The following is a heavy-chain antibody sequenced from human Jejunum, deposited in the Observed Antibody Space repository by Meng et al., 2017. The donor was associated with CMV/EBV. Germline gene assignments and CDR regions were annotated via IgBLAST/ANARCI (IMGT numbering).Heavy chain of an antibody. CDR3: SSAPGDY. CDR1: GYSFSDYY. D-gene: IGHD1-14*01. Sequence: VKVSCKASGYSFSDYYMNWVRQAPGQGLEWMGWINPKTGGTDYAQKFQGRVTLTRDTSITTVYMELSNLKSDDSAVYYCSSAPGDYWGQGTLVTVSS. J-gene: IGHJ4*02. CDR2: INPKTGGT. V-gene: IGHV1-2*02.